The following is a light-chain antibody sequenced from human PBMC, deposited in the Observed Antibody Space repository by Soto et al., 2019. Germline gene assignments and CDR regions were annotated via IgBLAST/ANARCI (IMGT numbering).Light chain of an antibody. CDR1: QSISSW. CDR2: KAS. CDR3: QQYNSYST. J-gene: IGKJ3*01. V-gene: IGKV1-5*03. Sequence: IQMTQSPSSLSASVGDRVTITCRASQSISSWLAWYQQKPGKAPKLLIYKASSLESGVPSRFSGSGSGTEFTLTISSLQPDDFATYYCQQYNSYSTFGPGTKVDTK.